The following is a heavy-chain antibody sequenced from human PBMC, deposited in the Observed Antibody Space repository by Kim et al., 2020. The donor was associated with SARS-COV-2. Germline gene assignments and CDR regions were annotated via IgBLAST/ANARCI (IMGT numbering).Heavy chain of an antibody. V-gene: IGHV3-21*01. CDR3: ASGEWYSSSWSYYYGMDV. D-gene: IGHD6-13*01. CDR1: GFTFSSYS. J-gene: IGHJ6*02. CDR2: ISSSSSYI. Sequence: GGSLRLSCAASGFTFSSYSMNWVRQAPGKGLEWVSSISSSSSYIYYADSVKGRFTISRDNAKNSLYLQMNSLRAEDTAVYYCASGEWYSSSWSYYYGMDVWGQGTTVTVSS.